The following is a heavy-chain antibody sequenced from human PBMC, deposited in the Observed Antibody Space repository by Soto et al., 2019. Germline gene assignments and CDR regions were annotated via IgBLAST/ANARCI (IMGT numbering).Heavy chain of an antibody. CDR3: ARGRSSSSPIDY. J-gene: IGHJ4*02. CDR1: GGSFSGYY. V-gene: IGHV4-34*01. CDR2: INHSGST. Sequence: QVQLQQWGAGLLKPSETLSLTCAVYGGSFSGYYWSWIRQPPGKGLEWIGEINHSGSTNYNPSLKSRVTISVDTSKNQFSLKLSSVTAADTAVYYCARGRSSSSPIDYWGQGTLVTVSS. D-gene: IGHD6-19*01.